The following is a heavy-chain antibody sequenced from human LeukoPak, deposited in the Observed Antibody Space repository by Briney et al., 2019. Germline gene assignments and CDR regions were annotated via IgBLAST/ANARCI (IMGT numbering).Heavy chain of an antibody. CDR2: ISTSGSTI. CDR1: GFTFSSYE. J-gene: IGHJ4*02. V-gene: IGHV3-48*03. Sequence: GGSLRLSCAASGFTFSSYEMHWVRLAPGKGLEWLSYISTSGSTIYYADSVKGRFTISRDNARNSLYLQMNSLRADDTALYYCAKSTQLRGGIATDFDSWGQGTLVTVSS. CDR3: AKSTQLRGGIATDFDS. D-gene: IGHD3-16*02.